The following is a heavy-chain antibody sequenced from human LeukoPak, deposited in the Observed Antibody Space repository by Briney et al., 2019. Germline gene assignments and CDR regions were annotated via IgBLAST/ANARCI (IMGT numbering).Heavy chain of an antibody. CDR2: ISAYNGNT. Sequence: GASVKVSCKASGYTFTSYGISWVRQAPGQGLEWMGWISAYNGNTNYAQKLQGRVTMTRNTSISTAYMELGGLRSDDTAVYYCALRKSNYFYFGMDVWGQGTAVIVSS. J-gene: IGHJ6*02. CDR1: GYTFTSYG. D-gene: IGHD2/OR15-2a*01. V-gene: IGHV1-18*01. CDR3: ALRKSNYFYFGMDV.